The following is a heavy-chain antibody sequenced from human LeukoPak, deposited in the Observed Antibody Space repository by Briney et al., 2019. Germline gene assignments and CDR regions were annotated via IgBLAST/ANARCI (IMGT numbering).Heavy chain of an antibody. D-gene: IGHD6-13*01. CDR3: ARGAGYSSSWYPWVFDY. V-gene: IGHV3-48*01. J-gene: IGHJ4*02. Sequence: PGGSLRLSCEASGFTFSSYSMNWVRQAPGKGLEWISYISTSTTTIYYANSVKGRFTISRDNAKKSLYLQMNSLRAEDTAVYYCARGAGYSSSWYPWVFDYWGQGTLVTVSS. CDR1: GFTFSSYS. CDR2: ISTSTTTI.